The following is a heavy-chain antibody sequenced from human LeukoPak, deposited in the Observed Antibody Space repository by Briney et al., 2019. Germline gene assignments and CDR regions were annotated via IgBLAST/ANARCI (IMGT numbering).Heavy chain of an antibody. Sequence: ASVKVSCKASGYSFTSHYMHWVRQAPGQGLEWLGLINPSGSSTLYAQKFQGRVTMTRDMSTTTDYMELSSLRSEDTAVYYCAKDWSYRGWAYYFDYWGQGTLVTVSS. D-gene: IGHD6-19*01. CDR2: INPSGSST. CDR1: GYSFTSHY. J-gene: IGHJ4*02. CDR3: AKDWSYRGWAYYFDY. V-gene: IGHV1-46*01.